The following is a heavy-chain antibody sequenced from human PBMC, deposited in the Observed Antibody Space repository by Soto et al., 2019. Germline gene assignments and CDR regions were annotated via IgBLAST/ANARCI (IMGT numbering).Heavy chain of an antibody. CDR3: ARDDPPTHY. CDR1: GYTFTSYA. Sequence: QVQLVQSGAEVKKPGASVKVSCKASGYTFTSYAISWVRQAPGQGLEWMGWISAYNGNTNYAQKLQGRVTMPTHTATSTAHMKLRSLRSDGTAVYYCARDDPPTHYWGQGTLVTVSS. J-gene: IGHJ4*02. V-gene: IGHV1-18*01. D-gene: IGHD4-17*01. CDR2: ISAYNGNT.